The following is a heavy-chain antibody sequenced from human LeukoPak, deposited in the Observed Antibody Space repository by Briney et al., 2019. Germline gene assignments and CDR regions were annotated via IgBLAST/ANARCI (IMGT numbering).Heavy chain of an antibody. Sequence: GGSLRLSCAASGFTFSSYGMHWVRQAPGKGLEWVAVISYDGSNKYYADSVKGRFTISRDNSKNMLYLQMNSLRAEDTAVYSCARGTVTAPDYWGQGTLVTVSS. V-gene: IGHV3-30*03. CDR1: GFTFSSYG. CDR2: ISYDGSNK. J-gene: IGHJ4*02. CDR3: ARGTVTAPDY. D-gene: IGHD4-17*01.